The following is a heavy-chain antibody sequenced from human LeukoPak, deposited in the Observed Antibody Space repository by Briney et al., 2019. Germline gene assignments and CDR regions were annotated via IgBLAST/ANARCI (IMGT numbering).Heavy chain of an antibody. Sequence: ASVKVSCKASGYTFTDYYMHWVRQAPGQGLEWMGWINPNSGDTNYAQKFHGRVTMTSDTSINTAYMELSRLTSDDTAVYHCARVADGYYFDYWGQGTLVTVSS. CDR1: GYTFTDYY. V-gene: IGHV1-2*02. D-gene: IGHD6-25*01. J-gene: IGHJ4*02. CDR2: INPNSGDT. CDR3: ARVADGYYFDY.